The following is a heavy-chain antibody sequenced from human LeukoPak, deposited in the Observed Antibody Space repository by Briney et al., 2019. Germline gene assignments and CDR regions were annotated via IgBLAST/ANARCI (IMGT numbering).Heavy chain of an antibody. D-gene: IGHD5-18*01. Sequence: WVRQPPGKGLEWIGSIYYSGSTYYNPSLKSRVTISVDTSKNQFSLKLSSVTAADTAVYYCARVRGYSYGPNWFDPWGQGTLVTVSS. V-gene: IGHV4-39*07. J-gene: IGHJ5*02. CDR3: ARVRGYSYGPNWFDP. CDR2: IYYSGST.